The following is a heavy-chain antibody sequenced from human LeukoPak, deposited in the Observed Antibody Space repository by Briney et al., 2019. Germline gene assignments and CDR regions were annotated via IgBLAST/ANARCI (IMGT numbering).Heavy chain of an antibody. J-gene: IGHJ4*02. CDR2: INPYSGDT. V-gene: IGHV1-2*06. Sequence: ASVKVSCKASGYTFTGYYMHWVRQAPGQGLEWMGRINPYSGDTNFAQKFQGRVTMTRDTSITTAYMDLSSLTPDDTAVYFCARDQGSLTRSWYTGYWGQGTQVTVSP. CDR3: ARDQGSLTRSWYTGY. D-gene: IGHD6-13*01. CDR1: GYTFTGYY.